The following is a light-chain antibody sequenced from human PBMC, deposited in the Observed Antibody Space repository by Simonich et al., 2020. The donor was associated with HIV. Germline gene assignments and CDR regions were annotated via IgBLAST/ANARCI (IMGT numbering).Light chain of an antibody. CDR1: QSVSSSY. Sequence: EIVLTQSPGTLSLSPGERATLSCRASQSVSSSYLAWYQQKPGLAPRLLIYDASSRATGIPDRFSGRGSGTDFTLTISRLEPEDFAVYYCQQYGNSPMYTFGQGTRLEIK. J-gene: IGKJ2*01. CDR3: QQYGNSPMYT. CDR2: DAS. V-gene: IGKV3D-20*01.